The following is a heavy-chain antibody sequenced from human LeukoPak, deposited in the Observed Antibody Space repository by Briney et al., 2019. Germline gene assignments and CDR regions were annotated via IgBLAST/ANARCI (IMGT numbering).Heavy chain of an antibody. D-gene: IGHD3-10*01. CDR3: ARALWFGEFYFDY. J-gene: IGHJ4*02. V-gene: IGHV4-34*01. Sequence: PSVTLSLTCAVYGGSFSGYYWSWIRQPPGKGLEWIGEINHSGSTNYNPSLKSRVTISVDTSKNQFSLKLSSVTAADTAVYYCARALWFGEFYFDYWGQGTLVAVSS. CDR2: INHSGST. CDR1: GGSFSGYY.